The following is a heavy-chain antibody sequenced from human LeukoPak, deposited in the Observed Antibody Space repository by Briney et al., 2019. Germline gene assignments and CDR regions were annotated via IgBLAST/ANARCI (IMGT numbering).Heavy chain of an antibody. J-gene: IGHJ6*02. D-gene: IGHD5-18*01. CDR2: IYYSGST. Sequence: SETLSLTCTVSGGSISSYYWNWIRQPPGKGLEWIGYIYYSGSTSYNPYLKSRVTISIDTSKNQFSLKLSSLTAADTAVYYCARWKRRRSGIQLVDYGMDVWGQGTTVTVSS. V-gene: IGHV4-59*01. CDR3: ARWKRRRSGIQLVDYGMDV. CDR1: GGSISSYY.